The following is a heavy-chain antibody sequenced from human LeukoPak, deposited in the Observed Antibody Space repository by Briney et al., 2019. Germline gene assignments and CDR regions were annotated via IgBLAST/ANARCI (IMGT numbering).Heavy chain of an antibody. D-gene: IGHD3-22*01. V-gene: IGHV3-23*01. CDR1: GFTFSSYA. CDR2: ISGSGGST. CDR3: AKEDYYDSSGPGGY. J-gene: IGHJ4*02. Sequence: GGSLRLSCAASGFTFSSYAMSWVRQAPGKGLEWVSAISGSGGSTYYADSVKGRFTISRDNSKNSLYLQMNSLRTEDTALYYCAKEDYYDSSGPGGYWGQGTLVTVSS.